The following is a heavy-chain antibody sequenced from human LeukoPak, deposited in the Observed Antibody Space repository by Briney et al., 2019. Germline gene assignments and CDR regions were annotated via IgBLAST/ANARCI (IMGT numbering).Heavy chain of an antibody. CDR1: GFTFSSYD. V-gene: IGHV3-13*01. Sequence: PGGSLRLSCAASGFTFSSYDMHWVRQATGKGLEWVSAIGTAGDTYYPGSVKGRFTISRENAKNSLYLQMNSLRAGDTAVYYCARGGLRDGYIPDDAFDIWGQGTMVTVSS. CDR3: ARGGLRDGYIPDDAFDI. D-gene: IGHD5-24*01. J-gene: IGHJ3*02. CDR2: IGTAGDT.